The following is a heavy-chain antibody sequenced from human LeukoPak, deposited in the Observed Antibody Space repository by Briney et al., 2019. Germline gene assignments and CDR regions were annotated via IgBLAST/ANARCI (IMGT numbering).Heavy chain of an antibody. D-gene: IGHD6-19*01. CDR3: ARDSSGWEGAFDI. CDR1: GGSISSGSYY. V-gene: IGHV4-61*02. CDR2: IYTSGST. Sequence: SETLSLTCTVSGGSISSGSYYWSWIRQPAGKGLEWIGRIYTSGSTNYNPSLKSRVTMSVDTSKNQFSLKLSSVTAADTAVYYCARDSSGWEGAFDIGGQGTMVTVSS. J-gene: IGHJ3*02.